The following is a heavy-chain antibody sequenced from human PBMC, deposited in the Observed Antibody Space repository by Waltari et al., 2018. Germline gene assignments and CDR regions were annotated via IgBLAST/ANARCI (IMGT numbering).Heavy chain of an antibody. D-gene: IGHD6-19*01. CDR3: ASDRQWPPSGIDY. Sequence: QLVESGGGVVQPGRSLSLSCAASGFTFSSYGMHWVRQAPGKGLEGGAVIWYDGSNKYYAYHVKGRFTISRDNSKNTLYLQMTILRAEDTAVYYCASDRQWPPSGIDYWGQGTLVTVSS. J-gene: IGHJ4*02. CDR2: IWYDGSNK. V-gene: IGHV3-33*01. CDR1: GFTFSSYG.